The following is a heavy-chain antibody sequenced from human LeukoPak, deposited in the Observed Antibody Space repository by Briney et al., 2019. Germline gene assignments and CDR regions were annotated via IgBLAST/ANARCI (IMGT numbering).Heavy chain of an antibody. CDR2: TSGSGDST. V-gene: IGHV3-23*01. J-gene: IGHJ3*02. CDR1: GFTFSSYA. CDR3: AKRGLGDREAFDI. D-gene: IGHD2-21*02. Sequence: GGSLRLSCAASGFTFSSYAMSWVRQAPGKGLEWVSGTSGSGDSTYYADSVKGRFTISRDNSKNALYLQMNSLRAEDTAVYYCAKRGLGDREAFDIWGQGTMVTVSS.